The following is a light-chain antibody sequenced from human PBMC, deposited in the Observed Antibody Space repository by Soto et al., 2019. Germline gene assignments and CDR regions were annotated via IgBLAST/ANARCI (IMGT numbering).Light chain of an antibody. J-gene: IGLJ3*02. CDR2: EVS. CDR3: CSYAGSSTV. Sequence: QSALTQPASVSGSPGQSITISCTGTSSDVGAYSYVSWYQQHPGKAPKLMIYEVSNRPSGVSNRFSGSKSGNTASLTISGLQAEDEADYYCCSYAGSSTVFGGGTKLTVL. CDR1: SSDVGAYSY. V-gene: IGLV2-14*01.